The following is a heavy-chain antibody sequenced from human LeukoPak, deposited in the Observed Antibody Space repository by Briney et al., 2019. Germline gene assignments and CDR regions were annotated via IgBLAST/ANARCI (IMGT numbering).Heavy chain of an antibody. Sequence: TSETLSLTCTVSGGSVTTYYWSWIRQFPGKRLEWIGHVHYRGSPDYNPSLTSRVTISVDTSKNQFSLRLTSVTAADTAVYYCARYCSGGDCYSKALDYWGQGILVTVSS. V-gene: IGHV4-59*02. D-gene: IGHD2-15*01. CDR2: VHYRGSP. J-gene: IGHJ4*02. CDR3: ARYCSGGDCYSKALDY. CDR1: GGSVTTYY.